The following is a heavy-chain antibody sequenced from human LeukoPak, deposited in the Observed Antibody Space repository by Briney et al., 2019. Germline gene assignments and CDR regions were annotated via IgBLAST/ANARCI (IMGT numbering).Heavy chain of an antibody. CDR3: AKGHFYYYYYMDV. Sequence: GGSLRLSCAASGFTFDDYTMHWVRQAPGKGLEWVSLINWDGGRTYYTDSVKGRFTISRDNSKNSLYLQMNSLRTEDTALYYCAKGHFYYYYYMDVWGKGTTVTVSS. CDR1: GFTFDDYT. D-gene: IGHD2/OR15-2a*01. J-gene: IGHJ6*03. CDR2: INWDGGRT. V-gene: IGHV3-43*01.